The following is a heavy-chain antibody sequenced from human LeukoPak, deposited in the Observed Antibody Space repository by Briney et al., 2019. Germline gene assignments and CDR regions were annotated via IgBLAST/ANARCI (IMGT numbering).Heavy chain of an antibody. V-gene: IGHV4-34*01. Sequence: PSETLSLTCAVYGGSFSGYYWSWIRQPPGKGPEWIGAINHSGSTNYNPSLKSRVTISVDTSKNQFSLKLTSVTAADTAVYYCASPTTVTTPLPHFGGQGTLVTVTS. CDR2: INHSGST. CDR1: GGSFSGYY. CDR3: ASPTTVTTPLPHF. J-gene: IGHJ4*02. D-gene: IGHD4-4*01.